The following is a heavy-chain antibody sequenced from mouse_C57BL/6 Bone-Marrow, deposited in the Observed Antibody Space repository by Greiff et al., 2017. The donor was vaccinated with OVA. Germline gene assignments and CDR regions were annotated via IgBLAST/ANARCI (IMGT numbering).Heavy chain of an antibody. CDR1: GYTFTSYW. CDR3: ALLLLDYFDY. Sequence: QVQLQQPGAELVKPGASVTMSCKASGYTFTSYWITWVKQRPGQGLEWIGDIYPGRGSTNYNEKFNCKATLTVDTSTSTAYMQLSSLTSEYAAVYYCALLLLDYFDYWGQGTTLTVSS. CDR2: IYPGRGST. V-gene: IGHV1-55*01. J-gene: IGHJ2*01. D-gene: IGHD1-1*01.